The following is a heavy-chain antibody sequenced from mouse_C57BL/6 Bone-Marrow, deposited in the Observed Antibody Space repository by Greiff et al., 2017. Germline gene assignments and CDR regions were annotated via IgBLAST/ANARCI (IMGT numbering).Heavy chain of an antibody. V-gene: IGHV6-6*01. D-gene: IGHD4-1*01. CDR3: TRNWDGGYAMDY. CDR2: IRNKANNHAT. J-gene: IGHJ4*01. Sequence: EVNLVESGGGLVQPGGSMKLSCAASGFTFSDAWMDWVRQSPEKGLEWVAEIRNKANNHATYYAESVKGRFTISRDDSKSSVYLQMNSLRAEDTGIYYCTRNWDGGYAMDYWGQGTSVTVSS. CDR1: GFTFSDAW.